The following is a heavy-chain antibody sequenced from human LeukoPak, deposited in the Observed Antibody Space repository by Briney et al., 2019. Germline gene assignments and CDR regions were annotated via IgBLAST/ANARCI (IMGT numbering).Heavy chain of an antibody. D-gene: IGHD2-8*01. V-gene: IGHV3-30*02. CDR1: GFTFSSYG. CDR3: AKGGYCTNGVCYVDDY. CDR2: IRYDGSNK. J-gene: IGHJ4*02. Sequence: GGSLRLSCAASGFTFSSYGMHWVRQAPGKGLEWVAFIRYDGSNKYYADSVKGRFTISRDNSKNTLYLQMNSLRAEDTAVYYCAKGGYCTNGVCYVDDYWGQGTLVTVSS.